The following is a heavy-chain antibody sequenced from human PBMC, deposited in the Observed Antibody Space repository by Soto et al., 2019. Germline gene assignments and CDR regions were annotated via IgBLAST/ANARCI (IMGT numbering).Heavy chain of an antibody. J-gene: IGHJ6*03. D-gene: IGHD6-6*01. CDR1: GNTFSSHD. V-gene: IGHV1-8*01. CDR3: ERVSRPDLVYDYYFYYMDV. Sequence: QVQLVQSGAEVKKPGASVRVSCRASGNTFSSHDINWVRQAAGQGLEWMGRVSHTSGDTAYAQKFQGRLTTTRDSSISTAYMELSRLRSEDTTIYYCERVSRPDLVYDYYFYYMDVWGTGTAVIVSS. CDR2: VSHTSGDT.